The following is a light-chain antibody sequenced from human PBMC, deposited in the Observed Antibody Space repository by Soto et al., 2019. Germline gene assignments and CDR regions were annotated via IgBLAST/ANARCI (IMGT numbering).Light chain of an antibody. CDR2: DVS. CDR3: CSYAGSYTWV. V-gene: IGLV2-11*01. Sequence: QSALTQPRSVSXSPGQSVTIXCTGTSSDVGGYNYVSWYQEHPGKAPKLMIYDVSKRPSGVPDRFSGSKSGNTASLTISGLQAEDEADYYCCSYAGSYTWVFGGGTKLTVL. CDR1: SSDVGGYNY. J-gene: IGLJ3*02.